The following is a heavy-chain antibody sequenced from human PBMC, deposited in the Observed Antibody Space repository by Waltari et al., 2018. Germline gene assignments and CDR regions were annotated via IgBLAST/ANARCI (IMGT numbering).Heavy chain of an antibody. CDR1: GYSISSGYY. CDR2: IYHSGST. CDR3: AGHNWNDVVFDY. V-gene: IGHV4-38-2*01. D-gene: IGHD1-1*01. J-gene: IGHJ4*02. Sequence: QVQLQESGPGLVKPSETLSLTCAVSGYSISSGYYWGWIRQPPGKGLEWIGSIYHSGSTDYNPSLKGRVTISVDTSKNQFSLKLSSVTAADTAVYYCAGHNWNDVVFDYWGQGTLVTVSS.